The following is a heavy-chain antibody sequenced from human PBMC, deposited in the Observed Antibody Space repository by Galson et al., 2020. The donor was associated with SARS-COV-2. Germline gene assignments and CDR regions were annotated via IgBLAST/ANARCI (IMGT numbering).Heavy chain of an antibody. CDR3: ARLPVVRGVDS. Sequence: ASETLSLTCTVSGGTISTYYWSWIRQPPGKGLEWIAYLYYGGNTNYNPSPQSRVTISVDTSKNQFSLKLNSVTAADTAVYYCARLPVVRGVDSWGQGILVTVTS. D-gene: IGHD3-10*01. J-gene: IGHJ4*02. V-gene: IGHV4-59*08. CDR1: GGTISTYY. CDR2: LYYGGNT.